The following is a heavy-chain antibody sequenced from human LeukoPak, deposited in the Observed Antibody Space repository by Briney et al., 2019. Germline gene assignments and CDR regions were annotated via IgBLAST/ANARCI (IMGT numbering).Heavy chain of an antibody. CDR2: IWYDGSNK. D-gene: IGHD3-10*01. J-gene: IGHJ4*02. Sequence: PGGSLRLSCAASGFTFSSYGMHSVRQAPGKGLEWVAVIWYDGSNKYYAGSVKGRFTISRDNSKNTLYLQMNSLRAEDTAVYYCARDSNVRGLDYWGQGTLVTVSS. CDR1: GFTFSSYG. CDR3: ARDSNVRGLDY. V-gene: IGHV3-33*01.